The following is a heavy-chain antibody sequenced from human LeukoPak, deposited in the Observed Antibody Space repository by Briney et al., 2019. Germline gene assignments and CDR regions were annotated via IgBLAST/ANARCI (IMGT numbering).Heavy chain of an antibody. Sequence: GGSLRPSCAASGFTFSTYEMHWVRQAPGKGLEWVSYISSSGSTIYYADSVKGRFTISRDNAKNSLYLRMNSLRVEDTAVYYCARDYGTSSPFDYWGQGTLVTVSS. D-gene: IGHD4-17*01. CDR2: ISSSGSTI. CDR1: GFTFSTYE. CDR3: ARDYGTSSPFDY. V-gene: IGHV3-48*03. J-gene: IGHJ4*02.